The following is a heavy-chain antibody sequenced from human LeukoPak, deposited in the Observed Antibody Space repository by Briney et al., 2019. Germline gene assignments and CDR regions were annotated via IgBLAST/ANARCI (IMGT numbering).Heavy chain of an antibody. J-gene: IGHJ4*02. CDR1: GYSISSGYY. CDR3: ARQVDRYYFDY. V-gene: IGHV4-38-2*02. Sequence: SETLSLTCTVSGYSISSGYYWGWIRQPPGKGLEWIGSIYHSGSTYYNPSLKSRVTISVGTSKKQFSLNLSSVTAADTAVYYCARQVDRYYFDYWGQGTPVIVSS. D-gene: IGHD3-9*01. CDR2: IYHSGST.